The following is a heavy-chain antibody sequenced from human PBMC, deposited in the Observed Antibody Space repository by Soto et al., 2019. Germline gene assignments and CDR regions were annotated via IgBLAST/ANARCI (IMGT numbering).Heavy chain of an antibody. V-gene: IGHV4-30-2*01. CDR1: GGSISSGGYS. Sequence: SETLSLTCAVSGGSISSGGYSWSWIRQPPGKGLEWIGYIYHSGSTYYNPSLKSRVTISVDRSKNQFSLKLSSVTAADTAVYYCARGPPFHWGQGTLVTAPQ. CDR3: ARGPPFH. D-gene: IGHD3-16*01. J-gene: IGHJ4*02. CDR2: IYHSGST.